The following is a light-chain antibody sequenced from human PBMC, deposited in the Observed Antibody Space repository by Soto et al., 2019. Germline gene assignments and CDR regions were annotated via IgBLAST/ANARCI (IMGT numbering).Light chain of an antibody. V-gene: IGKV3D-15*01. CDR2: AAS. Sequence: EIVMTQSPATLSVSPGERATLSCRASQSVSSNLAWYQQKPGQAPRLLIYAASTRATGIPDRFSGSGSGTEFTLTISSLQSADFAVYYCQQYNDWPLTFGGGTKVDIK. CDR3: QQYNDWPLT. J-gene: IGKJ4*01. CDR1: QSVSSN.